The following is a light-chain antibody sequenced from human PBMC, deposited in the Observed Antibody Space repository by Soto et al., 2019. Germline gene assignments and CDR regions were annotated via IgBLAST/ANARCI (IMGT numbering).Light chain of an antibody. CDR3: QYHTDWPPYT. V-gene: IGKV3-15*01. CDR2: GAS. J-gene: IGKJ2*01. Sequence: EIVMTQSPATLAVSPGESATLSCRASQSISNHLTWYQQKPGQPPRLLIYGASTRATGIPASFSGSGSGTEFTLTISSLEPEDFAVYYCQYHTDWPPYTFGQGTTLEI. CDR1: QSISNH.